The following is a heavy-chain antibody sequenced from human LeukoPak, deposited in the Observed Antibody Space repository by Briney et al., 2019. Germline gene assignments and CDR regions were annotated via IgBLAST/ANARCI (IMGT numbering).Heavy chain of an antibody. J-gene: IGHJ4*02. CDR2: ISSSGSTI. D-gene: IGHD2-15*01. CDR1: GFTFSSYE. Sequence: GGSLRLSCAAPGFTFSSYEMNWVRQAPGKGLEWVSYISSSGSTIYYADSVKGRFTISRDNAKNSLYLQMNSLRAEDTAVYYCAREGFGRMVDYWGQGTLVTVSS. V-gene: IGHV3-48*03. CDR3: AREGFGRMVDY.